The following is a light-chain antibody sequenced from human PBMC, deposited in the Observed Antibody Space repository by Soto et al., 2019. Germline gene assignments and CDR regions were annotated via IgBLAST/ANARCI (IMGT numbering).Light chain of an antibody. CDR2: DAS. J-gene: IGKJ5*01. Sequence: AIQLTQSPSSLSASVGDRVTITCRASQGISSALAWYQQKPGKAHNLLNYDASSLESGVPSRFSGRGSGADFTLTISSLESGDFSKYYCQQFNNYPITSSQGTRLETK. V-gene: IGKV1D-13*01. CDR3: QQFNNYPIT. CDR1: QGISSA.